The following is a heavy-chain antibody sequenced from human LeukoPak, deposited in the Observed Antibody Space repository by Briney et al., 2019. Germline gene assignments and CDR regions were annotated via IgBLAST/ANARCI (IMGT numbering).Heavy chain of an antibody. CDR2: INPNSGGT. CDR3: ARDRSSGSYYYFDY. D-gene: IGHD1-26*01. J-gene: IGHJ4*02. CDR1: GYTFTGYY. V-gene: IGHV1-2*02. Sequence: GASVKVSCKASGYTFTGYYMHWVRQAPGQGLEWMGWINPNSGGTNYAQKFQGRVTMTRDTSISTAYMELSRLRSDDTAGYYCARDRSSGSYYYFDYWGQGTLVTVSP.